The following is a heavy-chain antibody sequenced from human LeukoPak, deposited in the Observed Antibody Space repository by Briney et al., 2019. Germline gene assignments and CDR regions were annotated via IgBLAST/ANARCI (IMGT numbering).Heavy chain of an antibody. CDR1: GGSISSYY. D-gene: IGHD1-14*01. J-gene: IGHJ6*02. Sequence: SETLSLTCTVSGGSISSYYWSWIRQPPGKGLEWIGYIYYSGSTNYNPSLKSRVTISVGTSKNQFSLKLSSVTAADTAVYYCARSEALYGMDVWGQGTTVTVSS. V-gene: IGHV4-59*01. CDR2: IYYSGST. CDR3: ARSEALYGMDV.